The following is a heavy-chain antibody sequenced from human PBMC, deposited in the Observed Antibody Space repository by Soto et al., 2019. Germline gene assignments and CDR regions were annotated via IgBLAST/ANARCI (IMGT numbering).Heavy chain of an antibody. Sequence: GASVQVSCKASGYTVTSYGITWLRQAPGQGLEWMGWINAYNGDTDYAQKFQGRVTMTIDTSATTAYMDFRSLRSDDTAVYYCASDYRKNVVVVPAAYYYYYMDVWGKGTTVTVSS. CDR1: GYTVTSYG. CDR3: ASDYRKNVVVVPAAYYYYYMDV. D-gene: IGHD2-2*01. CDR2: INAYNGDT. V-gene: IGHV1-18*01. J-gene: IGHJ6*03.